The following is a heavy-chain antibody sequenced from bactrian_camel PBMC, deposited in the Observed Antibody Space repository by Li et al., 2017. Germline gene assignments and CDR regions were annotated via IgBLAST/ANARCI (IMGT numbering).Heavy chain of an antibody. Sequence: HVQLVESGGGSVQAGGSLRLSCEVSKYTHSSRCMGWFRQTPGKEREGVASMHTSVGSTTYADSVKGRFTISRDNAKNTLYLQLNSLKTEDTAMYYCASGLVASIAYNYWGQGTQVTVS. V-gene: IGHV3S1*01. CDR1: KYTHSSRC. CDR2: MHTSVGST. CDR3: ASGLVASIAYNY. J-gene: IGHJ4*01. D-gene: IGHD5*01.